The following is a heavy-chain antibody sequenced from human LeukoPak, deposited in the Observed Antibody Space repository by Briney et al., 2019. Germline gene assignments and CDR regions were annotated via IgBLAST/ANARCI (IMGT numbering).Heavy chain of an antibody. D-gene: IGHD2-21*02. Sequence: PGGSLRLSCAASGFTFSSYSMTWVRQAPGKGLEWVSVITGSGGSTYYADSVKGRFTISRDNSKNTLYLQMKSLRAEDTAIYYCVKASLGLGQTYCGADCSLADYWGQGTLVTVSS. V-gene: IGHV3-23*01. CDR3: VKASLGLGQTYCGADCSLADY. J-gene: IGHJ4*02. CDR1: GFTFSSYS. CDR2: ITGSGGST.